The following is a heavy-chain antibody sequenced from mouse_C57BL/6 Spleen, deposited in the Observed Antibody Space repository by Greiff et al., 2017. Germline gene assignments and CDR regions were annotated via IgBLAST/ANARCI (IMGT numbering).Heavy chain of an antibody. CDR3: ASGLDGYYGYAMDY. CDR2: ISGGGGNT. V-gene: IGHV5-9*01. J-gene: IGHJ4*01. D-gene: IGHD2-3*01. CDR1: GFTFSSYT. Sequence: EVMLVESGGGLVKPGGSLKLSCAASGFTFSSYTMSWVRQTPEKRLEWVATISGGGGNTYYPDSVKGRFTISRDNAKNTLYLQMSSLRSEDTALYYCASGLDGYYGYAMDYWGQGTSVTVSS.